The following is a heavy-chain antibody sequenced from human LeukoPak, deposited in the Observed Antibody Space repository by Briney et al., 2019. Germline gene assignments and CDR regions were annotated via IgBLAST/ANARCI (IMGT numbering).Heavy chain of an antibody. CDR1: GFTFSSYS. J-gene: IGHJ4*02. V-gene: IGHV3-21*01. CDR2: ISSSSSYI. CDR3: ASYSSGWYTYYFDY. D-gene: IGHD6-19*01. Sequence: PGGSLRLSCAASGFTFSSYSMNWVRQAPGKGLEWVSSISSSSSYIYYADSVKGRFTISRDNAKNSLHLQMNSLRAEDTAVYYCASYSSGWYTYYFDYWGQGTLVTVSS.